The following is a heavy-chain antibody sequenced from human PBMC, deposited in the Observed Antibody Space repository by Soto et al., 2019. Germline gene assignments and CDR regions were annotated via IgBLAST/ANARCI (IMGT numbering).Heavy chain of an antibody. CDR3: ARDNGYYDF. D-gene: IGHD2-8*01. J-gene: IGHJ4*02. CDR2: ISTTSGNT. CDR1: GYTFSSYS. V-gene: IGHV1-18*01. Sequence: QIQMVQSGAEVKQPGASVKISCKTSGYTFSSYSINWVRQAPGQGLEWMAWISTTSGNTHYAERVQGRVTVTLDKSARTAFMEMWGLTSDDTAVYFWARDNGYYDFWGQGTLVTVSS.